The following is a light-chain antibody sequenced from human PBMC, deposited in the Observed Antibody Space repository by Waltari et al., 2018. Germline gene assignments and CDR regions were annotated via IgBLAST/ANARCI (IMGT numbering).Light chain of an antibody. CDR1: SSDVGGYNS. CDR3: SSYISSSTLEV. J-gene: IGLJ3*02. V-gene: IGLV2-14*03. Sequence: QSALTQPASVSGSPGQSITISCTGTSSDVGGYNSVSWYQQHPGKAPKLRIFDFSNRPSGVSNRFSGSKSGNTASLTISGLQAEDEADYYCSSYISSSTLEVFGGGTRLTVL. CDR2: DFS.